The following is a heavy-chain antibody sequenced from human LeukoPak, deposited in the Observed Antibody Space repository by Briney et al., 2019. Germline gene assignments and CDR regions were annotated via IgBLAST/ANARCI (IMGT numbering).Heavy chain of an antibody. D-gene: IGHD3-10*01. Sequence: GGSLRLSCAASGFTFSSYSMNWVRQAPGKGLEWVSSISSSSSYIYYADSVKGRFTISRDNAKNSPYLQMNSLRAEDTAVYYCARVGTMDPYGMDVWGQGTTVTVSS. J-gene: IGHJ6*02. CDR1: GFTFSSYS. V-gene: IGHV3-21*01. CDR3: ARVGTMDPYGMDV. CDR2: ISSSSSYI.